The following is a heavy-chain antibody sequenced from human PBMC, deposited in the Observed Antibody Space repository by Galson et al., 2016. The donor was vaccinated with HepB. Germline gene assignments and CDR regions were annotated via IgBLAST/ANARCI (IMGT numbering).Heavy chain of an antibody. D-gene: IGHD3-16*01. CDR1: GFTFSNYW. V-gene: IGHV3-7*02. CDR3: ARAIGALGY. CDR2: INQDGSEK. J-gene: IGHJ4*02. Sequence: SLRLSCAASGFTFSNYWMEWVRQAPGKGLEWVANINQDGSEKNYVDSVKGRFTISRDDAKSSLDLQMNSLRVEDTAVYYCARAIGALGYWGQGTLVTVSS.